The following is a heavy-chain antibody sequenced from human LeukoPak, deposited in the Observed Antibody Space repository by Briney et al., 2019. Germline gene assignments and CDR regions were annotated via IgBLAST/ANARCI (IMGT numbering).Heavy chain of an antibody. CDR2: ISITSKTI. V-gene: IGHV3-48*02. Sequence: GGSLRLSCTGSGFTFSSNDMGWVRQPPGKGLEWVSYISITSKTIKYADSVKGRFTISRDNAKNSLYLQMNSLRDEDTAVYYCARHYYDSSGYYPGDFDYWGQGTLVTVSS. CDR3: ARHYYDSSGYYPGDFDY. J-gene: IGHJ4*02. CDR1: GFTFSSND. D-gene: IGHD3-22*01.